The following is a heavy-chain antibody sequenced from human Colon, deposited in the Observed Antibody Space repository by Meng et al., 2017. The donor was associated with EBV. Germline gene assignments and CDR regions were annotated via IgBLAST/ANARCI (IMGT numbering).Heavy chain of an antibody. CDR3: ARGNAYNAPSFDY. J-gene: IGHJ4*02. Sequence: QQLLEEAGAGLGEPSATFSLSCAVSGASISSNNWWSWVRQPPGKGLEWIGEIYHGGNTNYNPSLKSRVTISVDRSNDQFSLSLSSVTAADTAVYYCARGNAYNAPSFDYWGQGTLVTVSS. CDR2: IYHGGNT. CDR1: GASISSNNW. V-gene: IGHV4-4*02. D-gene: IGHD5-24*01.